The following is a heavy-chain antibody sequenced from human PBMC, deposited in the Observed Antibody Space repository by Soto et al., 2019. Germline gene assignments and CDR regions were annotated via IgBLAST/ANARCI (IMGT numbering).Heavy chain of an antibody. CDR1: GFTFGSYG. CDR3: ARDLDSSGYNRPPLFDY. V-gene: IGHV3-33*01. CDR2: IWYDGSNK. D-gene: IGHD3-22*01. J-gene: IGHJ4*02. Sequence: PGGSLRLSCAASGFTFGSYGMHWVRQAPGKGLEWVAVIWYDGSNKYYADSVKGRFTISRDNSKNTLYLQMNSLRAEDTAVYYCARDLDSSGYNRPPLFDYWGQGTLVTVSS.